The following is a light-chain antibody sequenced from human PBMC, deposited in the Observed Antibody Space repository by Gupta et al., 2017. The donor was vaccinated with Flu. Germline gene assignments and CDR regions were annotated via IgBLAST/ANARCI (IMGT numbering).Light chain of an antibody. J-gene: IGKJ1*01. Sequence: GESVTLSCRASQSVSSYLAWYQQKPGQAPRLLIYGASTRATGIPARFSGSGSGTEFTLTISSLQSEDFAVFYCQQYDNWPQTFGQWTKVEIK. V-gene: IGKV3-15*01. CDR3: QQYDNWPQT. CDR1: QSVSSY. CDR2: GAS.